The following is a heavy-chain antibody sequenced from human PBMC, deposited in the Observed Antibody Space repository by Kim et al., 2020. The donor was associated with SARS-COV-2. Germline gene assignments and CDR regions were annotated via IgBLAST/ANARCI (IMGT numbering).Heavy chain of an antibody. J-gene: IGHJ6*02. CDR2: ISYDGSNK. D-gene: IGHD6-13*01. CDR3: AKDPYIAAAGWPNAARYYYYGMDG. V-gene: IGHV3-30*18. Sequence: GGSLRLSCAASGFTFSSYGMHWVRQAPGKGLEWVAVISYDGSNKYYADSVKGRFTISRDNSKNTLYLQMNSLRAEDTAVYYCAKDPYIAAAGWPNAARYYYYGMDGWGQGTPVTVSS. CDR1: GFTFSSYG.